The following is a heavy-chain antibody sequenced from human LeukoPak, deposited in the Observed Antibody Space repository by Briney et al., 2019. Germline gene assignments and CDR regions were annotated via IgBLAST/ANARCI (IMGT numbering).Heavy chain of an antibody. V-gene: IGHV4-34*01. CDR3: ARGRPYSDDY. D-gene: IGHD5-18*01. J-gene: IGHJ4*02. CDR1: GGSFSGYY. CDR2: INHSGST. Sequence: PSETLSLTCAVYGGSFSGYYWSWIRQPPGKGLEWIREINHSGSTNYNPPLKSRVTISVDTSKNQFSLKLSSVTAEDTAVYYCARGRPYSDDYWGQGTLVTVSS.